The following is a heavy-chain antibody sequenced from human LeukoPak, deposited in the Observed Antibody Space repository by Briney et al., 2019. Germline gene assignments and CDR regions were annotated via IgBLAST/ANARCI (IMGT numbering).Heavy chain of an antibody. Sequence: ASVKVSCKASGYTFTSYDINWVRQATGQGLEWMGWMNPNSGHTGYAQKFQGRVSLTRDTSISTAYIELSSLRSEDTAVYYCAKNPALTGEFDSWGQGTLVTVSS. CDR3: AKNPALTGEFDS. J-gene: IGHJ4*02. CDR1: GYTFTSYD. D-gene: IGHD7-27*01. CDR2: MNPNSGHT. V-gene: IGHV1-8*01.